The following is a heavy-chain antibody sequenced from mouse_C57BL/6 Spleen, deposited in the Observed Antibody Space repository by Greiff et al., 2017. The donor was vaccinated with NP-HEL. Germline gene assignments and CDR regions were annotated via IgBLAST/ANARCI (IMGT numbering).Heavy chain of an antibody. CDR2: ISGGGGNT. CDR1: GFTFSSYT. D-gene: IGHD2-5*01. Sequence: EVQGVESGGGLVKPGGSLKLSCAASGFTFSSYTMSWVRQTPEKRLEWVATISGGGGNTYYPDSVKGRFTISRDNAKNTLYLQMSILRSEETALYYCARRGYSNPFAYWGQGTLVTVSA. J-gene: IGHJ3*01. CDR3: ARRGYSNPFAY. V-gene: IGHV5-9*01.